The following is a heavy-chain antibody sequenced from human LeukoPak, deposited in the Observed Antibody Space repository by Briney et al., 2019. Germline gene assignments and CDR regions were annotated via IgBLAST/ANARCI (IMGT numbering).Heavy chain of an antibody. Sequence: GRSLRLSCAASGFTFDDYAMHWVRQAPGKGLEWVSGISWNSGSIGYADSAKGRFTISRDNAKNSLYLQMNSLRAEDTALYYCAKGSGFDYWGQGTLVTVSS. CDR3: AKGSGFDY. CDR1: GFTFDDYA. J-gene: IGHJ4*02. V-gene: IGHV3-9*01. CDR2: ISWNSGSI. D-gene: IGHD3-10*01.